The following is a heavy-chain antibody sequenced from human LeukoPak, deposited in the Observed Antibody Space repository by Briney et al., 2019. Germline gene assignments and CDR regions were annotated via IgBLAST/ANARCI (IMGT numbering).Heavy chain of an antibody. CDR2: INHSGST. CDR3: ARGCSSTSCPIDY. J-gene: IGHJ4*02. CDR1: GGSFSGYY. Sequence: PSETLSLTCAVYGGSFSGYYWSWIRQPPGKGLEWIGEINHSGSTNYNPSLKSRVTISVDTSKNQFPLKLSSVTAADTAVYYCARGCSSTSCPIDYWGQGTLVTVSS. V-gene: IGHV4-34*01. D-gene: IGHD2-2*01.